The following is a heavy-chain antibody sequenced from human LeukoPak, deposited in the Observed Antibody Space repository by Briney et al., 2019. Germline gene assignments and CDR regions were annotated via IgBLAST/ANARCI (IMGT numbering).Heavy chain of an antibody. CDR2: IYPRDGST. Sequence: ASVKVSCKASGYTFGSNYIHCVRQAPGQGLEWMGMIYPRDGSTSYAQKFQGRVTVTRDTSTSTVHMELSGLRSEDTAVYYCARDQEGFDYWGQGTLVTVSS. CDR3: ARDQEGFDY. CDR1: GYTFGSNY. V-gene: IGHV1-46*01. J-gene: IGHJ4*02.